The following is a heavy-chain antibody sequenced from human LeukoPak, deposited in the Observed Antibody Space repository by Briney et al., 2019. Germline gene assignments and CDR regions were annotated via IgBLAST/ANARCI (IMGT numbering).Heavy chain of an antibody. CDR3: ARAYYDFWSGYSYYYYGMDV. CDR2: INPNSGGT. V-gene: IGHV1-2*02. CDR1: GYIFTDYY. Sequence: GASVKVSCKASGYIFTDYYMHWVRQAPGQGLEWMGWINPNSGGTNYAQKFQGRVTMTRDTSISTAYMELSRLRSDDTAVYYCARAYYDFWSGYSYYYYGMDVWGQGTTVTVSS. J-gene: IGHJ6*02. D-gene: IGHD3-3*01.